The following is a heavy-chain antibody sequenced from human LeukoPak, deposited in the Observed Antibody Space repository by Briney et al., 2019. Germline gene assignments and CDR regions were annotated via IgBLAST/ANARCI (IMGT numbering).Heavy chain of an antibody. CDR2: ISSSSSYI. CDR1: GFTFSSYN. J-gene: IGHJ4*02. CDR3: ARKSVAVAGPLDY. V-gene: IGHV3-21*01. D-gene: IGHD6-19*01. Sequence: GGSLRLSCAASGFTFSSYNMNWVRQAPGRGLEWVSSISSSSSYIYYADSLKGRFTISRDNAKNSLYLQMNSLRAEDTAVYYCARKSVAVAGPLDYWGQGTLVTVSS.